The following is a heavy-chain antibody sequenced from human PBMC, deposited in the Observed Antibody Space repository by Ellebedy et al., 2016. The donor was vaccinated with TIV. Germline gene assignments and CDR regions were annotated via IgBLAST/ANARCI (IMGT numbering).Heavy chain of an antibody. D-gene: IGHD2-15*01. J-gene: IGHJ6*02. Sequence: PGGSLRLSCTASGFTVSRNYISWVRQAPGKGLEWVSVIDSVGRAYYADSVKGRFTISRDSTKNSLHLQMNSLRAEDTAVYYCARDGHCSGGSCYYYHGMDVWGQGTTVTVSS. CDR2: IDSVGRA. CDR3: ARDGHCSGGSCYYYHGMDV. V-gene: IGHV3-66*01. CDR1: GFTVSRNY.